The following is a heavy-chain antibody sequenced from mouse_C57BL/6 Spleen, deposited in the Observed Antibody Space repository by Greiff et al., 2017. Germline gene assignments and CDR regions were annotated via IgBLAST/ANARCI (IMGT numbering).Heavy chain of an antibody. J-gene: IGHJ2*01. D-gene: IGHD2-1*01. Sequence: VQLQQSGAELVRPGTSVKVSCKASGYAFTNYLIEWVKQRPGQGLEWIGVINPGSGGTNYNEKFKGKATLTADKSSSTAYMQLSSLTSEDSAVYFCARRDYGNPYFDYWGQGTTLTVSS. V-gene: IGHV1-54*01. CDR3: ARRDYGNPYFDY. CDR2: INPGSGGT. CDR1: GYAFTNYL.